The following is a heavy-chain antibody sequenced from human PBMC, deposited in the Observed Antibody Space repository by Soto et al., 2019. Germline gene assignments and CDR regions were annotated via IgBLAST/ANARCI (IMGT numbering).Heavy chain of an antibody. CDR1: GDSITSGVHY. CDR2: IFYSGIS. D-gene: IGHD4-4*01. V-gene: IGHV4-30-4*08. Sequence: SETLSLTCTVSGDSITSGVHYWSWIRQHPGKGLEWIGYIFYSGISYYNPSLQSRVTISVDTSKNQFSLKLSSVTAADTAVYYCARADYSNDYWGQGTLVTV. J-gene: IGHJ4*02. CDR3: ARADYSNDY.